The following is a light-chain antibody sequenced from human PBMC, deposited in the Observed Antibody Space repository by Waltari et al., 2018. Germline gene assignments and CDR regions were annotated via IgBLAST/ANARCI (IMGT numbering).Light chain of an antibody. CDR3: QHYNTYSRSIT. Sequence: DIQMTQSPSTLSASVGDRVTIACRASQSISSWLAWYQQKPGKAPKLLIYKASTLESGVPSRFSGSGSETEFTLTISSLQPDDFATYYCQHYNTYSRSITFGQGTRLEIQ. J-gene: IGKJ5*01. V-gene: IGKV1-5*03. CDR1: QSISSW. CDR2: KAS.